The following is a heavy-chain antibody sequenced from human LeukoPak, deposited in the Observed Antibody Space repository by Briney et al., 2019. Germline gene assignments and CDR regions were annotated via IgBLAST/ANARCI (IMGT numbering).Heavy chain of an antibody. CDR3: ARDYSYRAFDI. CDR2: INHSGST. Sequence: SETLSLTCAVYGGSFSGYYWSWIRQPPGKALEWIGEINHSGSTNYNPSLKSRVTISVDTSKNQFSLKLSSVTAADTAVYYCARDYSYRAFDIWGQGTMVTVSS. D-gene: IGHD2-21*01. J-gene: IGHJ3*02. CDR1: GGSFSGYY. V-gene: IGHV4-34*01.